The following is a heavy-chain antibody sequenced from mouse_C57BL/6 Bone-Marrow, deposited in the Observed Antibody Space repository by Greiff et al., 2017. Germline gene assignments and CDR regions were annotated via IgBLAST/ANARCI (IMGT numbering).Heavy chain of an antibody. J-gene: IGHJ4*01. CDR1: GFTFSSYG. CDR2: ISSGGSYT. CDR3: ARPYDYDDGYYYAMDY. Sequence: EVKLMESGGDLVKPGGSLKLSCAASGFTFSSYGMSWVRQTPDKRLEWVATISSGGSYTYYPDSVKGRFTISRDNAKNTLYLQMSSLKSEDTAMYYCARPYDYDDGYYYAMDYWGQGTSVTVAS. D-gene: IGHD2-4*01. V-gene: IGHV5-6*01.